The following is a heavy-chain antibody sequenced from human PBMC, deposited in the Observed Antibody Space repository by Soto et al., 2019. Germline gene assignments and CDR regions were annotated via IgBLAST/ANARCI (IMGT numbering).Heavy chain of an antibody. V-gene: IGHV3-33*01. D-gene: IGHD1-26*01. CDR3: ARDAGGQSGNFIFDS. Sequence: QVRLVESGGGVVQPGRSLRLSCAASGFSFSDYVMHWVRQSPGEGLEWVAVMWYHGRDKFYAESVKGRFTITRDNSKNTLSLQMNSLRAEDTAVYYCARDAGGQSGNFIFDSWGQGALVTVSS. CDR2: MWYHGRDK. CDR1: GFSFSDYV. J-gene: IGHJ4*02.